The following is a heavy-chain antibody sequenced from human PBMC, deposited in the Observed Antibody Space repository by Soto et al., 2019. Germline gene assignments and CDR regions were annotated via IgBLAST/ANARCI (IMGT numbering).Heavy chain of an antibody. J-gene: IGHJ4*02. CDR2: IHHTGTT. V-gene: IGHV4-39*01. Sequence: PSETLSLTCTVTEYSITSHSYYWGWIRQSPGREMQWIGTIHHTGTTSYNPSLQSRATIAIDASKNQMFLKLISVTAADTALYYCARVLGEERGPYFVGFDSWGQGAQVTVSS. CDR1: EYSITSHSYY. CDR3: ARVLGEERGPYFVGFDS. D-gene: IGHD3-9*01.